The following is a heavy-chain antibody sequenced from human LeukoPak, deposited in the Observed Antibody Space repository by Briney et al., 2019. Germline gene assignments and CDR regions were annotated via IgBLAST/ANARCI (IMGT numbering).Heavy chain of an antibody. D-gene: IGHD2-2*01. Sequence: PSETLSLTCAVYGGSFSGYYWSWIRQPPGKGLEWIGEINHSGSTNYNPSLKSRVTISVDTSKNQFSLKLSSVTAADTAVYYCACTSCYYYGMDVWGQGTTVTVSS. CDR2: INHSGST. J-gene: IGHJ6*02. V-gene: IGHV4-34*01. CDR1: GGSFSGYY. CDR3: ACTSCYYYGMDV.